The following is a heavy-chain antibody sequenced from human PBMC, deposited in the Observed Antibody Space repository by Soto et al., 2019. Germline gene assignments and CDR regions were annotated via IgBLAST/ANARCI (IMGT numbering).Heavy chain of an antibody. D-gene: IGHD5-18*01. CDR3: ARARVRYSSQSWFDP. V-gene: IGHV3-33*01. CDR2: IWYDGSNK. CDR1: GFTFSSYG. Sequence: GGSLRLSCAASGFTFSSYGMHWVRQAPGKGLEWVAVIWYDGSNKYYADSVKGRFTISRDNSKNTLYLQMNSLRAEDTAVYYCARARVRYSSQSWFDPWGQGTLVTVSS. J-gene: IGHJ5*02.